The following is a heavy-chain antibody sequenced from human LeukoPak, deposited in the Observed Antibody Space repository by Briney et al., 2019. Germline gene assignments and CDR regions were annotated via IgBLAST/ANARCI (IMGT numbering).Heavy chain of an antibody. J-gene: IGHJ6*02. Sequence: GGSLTLSCSAAGFTFKSYPMHWVRQAPGKGLEFVSAISSNGGSTYYADSVKGRLTISRDNSKNTLYLQMSSLRAEDTALYYWVEGDDYVMDVWGQGTTVTVSS. CDR1: GFTFKSYP. V-gene: IGHV3-64D*09. CDR3: VEGDDYVMDV. CDR2: ISSNGGST.